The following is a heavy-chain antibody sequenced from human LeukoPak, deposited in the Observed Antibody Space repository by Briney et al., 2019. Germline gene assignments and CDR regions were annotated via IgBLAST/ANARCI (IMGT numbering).Heavy chain of an antibody. CDR2: ISGSGGTT. CDR1: GFTFSNYG. D-gene: IGHD6-13*01. V-gene: IGHV3-23*01. Sequence: GGSLRLSCGASGFTFSNYGMSWVRQAPGKGLEWVSGISGSGGTTNYADSVKGRFTISRDNSKNTLYLQMNSLRGEDTAVYYCAESIAAAVGGWDYFDYWGQGTLVTVSS. J-gene: IGHJ4*02. CDR3: AESIAAAVGGWDYFDY.